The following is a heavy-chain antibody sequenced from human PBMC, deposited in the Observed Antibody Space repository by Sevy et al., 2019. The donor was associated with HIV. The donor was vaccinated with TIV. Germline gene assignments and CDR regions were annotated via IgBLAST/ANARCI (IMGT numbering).Heavy chain of an antibody. J-gene: IGHJ4*02. CDR2: ISTHNGNT. CDR3: ARGGTTPDY. D-gene: IGHD1-1*01. CDR1: GYIFSGYA. V-gene: IGHV1-18*01. Sequence: ASVKVSCKASGYIFSGYAINWVRQAPGQGLEWMGWISTHNGNTNYAQKLQGRVTMTTDTSPTTAYMELRSLRSDDTAVYYCARGGTTPDYWGQGTLVTVSS.